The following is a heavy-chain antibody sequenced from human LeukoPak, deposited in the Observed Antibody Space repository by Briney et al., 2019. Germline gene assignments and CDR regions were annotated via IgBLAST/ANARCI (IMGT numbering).Heavy chain of an antibody. CDR3: AKEGNWYSLDS. D-gene: IGHD6-13*01. Sequence: AGGSLRLSCTASGFIFSDCGMHWVRQSPGKGLEWVTFIRYDGTNKDYADSVKGRFSISRDNSKNTVYLQMDSLSAEDTAVYYCAKEGNWYSLDSWGQGTLVTVSS. V-gene: IGHV3-30*02. CDR1: GFIFSDCG. CDR2: IRYDGTNK. J-gene: IGHJ4*02.